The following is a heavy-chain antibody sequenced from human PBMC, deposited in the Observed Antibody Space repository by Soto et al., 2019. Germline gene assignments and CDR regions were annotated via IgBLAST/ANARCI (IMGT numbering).Heavy chain of an antibody. CDR3: ATQYGGSYSD. D-gene: IGHD1-26*01. Sequence: GGSLRLSCAGSGFNFADYAMSWVRQAPGKGLQWVSTISDRGTSTYYADSLKGRFTISRDNSRNTLYLQMSGLTAADTAVYYCATQYGGSYSDWGQG. V-gene: IGHV3-23*01. J-gene: IGHJ4*02. CDR2: ISDRGTST. CDR1: GFNFADYA.